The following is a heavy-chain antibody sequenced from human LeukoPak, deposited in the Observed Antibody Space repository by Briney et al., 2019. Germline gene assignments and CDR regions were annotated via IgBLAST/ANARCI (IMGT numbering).Heavy chain of an antibody. CDR3: AKPPYGDYENDY. Sequence: GGSLRLSCTGSGFTFSSNDMSWVRQPPGKGLEWVSYISITSKTIKYADSVKGRFTISRDNSKNTLYLQMNSLRAEDTAVYYCAKPPYGDYENDYWGQGTLVTVSS. CDR2: ISITSKTI. D-gene: IGHD4-17*01. CDR1: GFTFSSND. V-gene: IGHV3-48*01. J-gene: IGHJ4*02.